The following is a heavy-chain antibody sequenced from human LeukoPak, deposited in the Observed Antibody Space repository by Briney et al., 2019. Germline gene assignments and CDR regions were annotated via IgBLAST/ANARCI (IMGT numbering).Heavy chain of an antibody. J-gene: IGHJ3*02. CDR2: IIPILGIS. CDR3: ARVFGRESNAFDI. Sequence: SVKVSCKASGGTFISYAISWVRQAPGQGLEWMGRIIPILGISNYAQELQGRVTITADKFTSTDYMELSRLRSEDTAVYYCARVFGRESNAFDIWGQGTMVTVSS. CDR1: GGTFISYA. D-gene: IGHD3-10*01. V-gene: IGHV1-69*04.